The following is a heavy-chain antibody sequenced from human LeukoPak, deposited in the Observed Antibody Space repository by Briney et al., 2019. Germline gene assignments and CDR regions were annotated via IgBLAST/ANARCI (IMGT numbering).Heavy chain of an antibody. CDR3: ARARLGYCSGGSCYPPRAFDY. CDR1: GFTFSDYY. Sequence: GGSLRLSCAASGFTFSDYYMSWIRQAPGKGLEWVSYISSSGSTIYYADSVKGRFTISRDNAKNSLYLQMNSLRAEDTDVYYCARARLGYCSGGSCYPPRAFDYWGQGTLVTVSS. CDR2: ISSSGSTI. V-gene: IGHV3-11*01. J-gene: IGHJ4*02. D-gene: IGHD2-15*01.